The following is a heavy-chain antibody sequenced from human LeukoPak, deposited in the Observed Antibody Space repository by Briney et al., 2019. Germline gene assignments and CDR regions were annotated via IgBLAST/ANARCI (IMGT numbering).Heavy chain of an antibody. V-gene: IGHV7-4-1*02. Sequence: ASVKVSCKASGYTFTSYAMNWVRQAPGQGLEWMGWINTNTGNPTYAQGFTGRFVFSLDTSVSTVYLQISSLKAEDTAVYYCARDFAVRYFDWIPFDYWGQGTLVTVSS. D-gene: IGHD3-9*01. CDR3: ARDFAVRYFDWIPFDY. J-gene: IGHJ4*02. CDR2: INTNTGNP. CDR1: GYTFTSYA.